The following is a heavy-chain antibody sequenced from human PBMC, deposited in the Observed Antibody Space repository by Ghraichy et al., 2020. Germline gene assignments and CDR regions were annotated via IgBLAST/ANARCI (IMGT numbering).Heavy chain of an antibody. J-gene: IGHJ4*02. CDR1: GFTFSSYG. D-gene: IGHD3-22*01. CDR2: ISYDGSNK. CDR3: AKDSGTYYDSSGPDY. V-gene: IGHV3-30*18. Sequence: GESLNISCAASGFTFSSYGMHWVRQAPGKGLEWVAVISYDGSNKYYAYSVKGRFTISRDNSKNTLYLQMNSLRAEDTAVYYCAKDSGTYYDSSGPDYWGQGTLVTVSS.